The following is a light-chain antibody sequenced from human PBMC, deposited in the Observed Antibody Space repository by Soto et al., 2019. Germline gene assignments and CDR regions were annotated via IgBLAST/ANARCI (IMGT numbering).Light chain of an antibody. CDR3: CSFERSITLV. CDR1: SSDVGSYNL. Sequence: QSALTQPASVSGSPGQSITISCTVSSSDVGSYNLVSWYQQLPGEAPKLMIYEGSKRPSGVSNRFSGSKSGNTASLTISGLQAEDEADYYCCSFERSITLVFGGGTKLPS. CDR2: EGS. V-gene: IGLV2-23*01. J-gene: IGLJ2*01.